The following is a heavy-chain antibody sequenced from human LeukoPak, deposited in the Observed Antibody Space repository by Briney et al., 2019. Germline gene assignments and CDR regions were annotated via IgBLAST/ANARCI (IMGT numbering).Heavy chain of an antibody. V-gene: IGHV3-30*02. D-gene: IGHD3-3*01. CDR3: VSRFVDY. Sequence: GGSLRLSCAASRFTFSGYGMHWVRQAPGKGLEWVAFIRSDGSNKYYADSVKGRFTISRDNFKNTLYLQMNSLRAEDTAVYYCVSRFVDYWGQGTLVTVSS. J-gene: IGHJ4*02. CDR1: RFTFSGYG. CDR2: IRSDGSNK.